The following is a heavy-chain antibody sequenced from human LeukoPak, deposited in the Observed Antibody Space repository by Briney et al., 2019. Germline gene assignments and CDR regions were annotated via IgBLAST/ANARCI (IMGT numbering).Heavy chain of an antibody. CDR2: IYNSEST. D-gene: IGHD3-10*01. CDR1: GGSIRSYY. Sequence: SETLSLTCTVSGGSIRSYYWSWIRQPPGKGLEWIGYIYNSESTNYNPSLKSRVTISVDTSKNQFSLKLSSVTAADTAVYYCARVNLVRGAPDYYFDYWGQGTLVTVSS. V-gene: IGHV4-59*08. CDR3: ARVNLVRGAPDYYFDY. J-gene: IGHJ4*02.